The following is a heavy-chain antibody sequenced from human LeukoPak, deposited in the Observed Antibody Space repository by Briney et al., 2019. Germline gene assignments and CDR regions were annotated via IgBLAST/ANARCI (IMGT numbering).Heavy chain of an antibody. D-gene: IGHD4-17*01. CDR2: IGISGVTT. V-gene: IGHV3-23*01. J-gene: IGHJ4*02. CDR3: ARDYDYGDYPGY. CDR1: GFTFSTYC. Sequence: GGALRLSCAASGFTFSTYCMSWVRQAPGKGLEWVSGIGISGVTTYYADSVKGRFTISRDNSKNTLYLQMNSLRAEDTALYYCARDYDYGDYPGYWGQGTLVTVSS.